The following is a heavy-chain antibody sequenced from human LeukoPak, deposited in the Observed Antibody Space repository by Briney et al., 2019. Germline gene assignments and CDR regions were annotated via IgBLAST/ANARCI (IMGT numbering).Heavy chain of an antibody. D-gene: IGHD4-17*01. Sequence: GGSLRLSCAASGFTVSSNYMTWVRQAPGRGLEGVSVIYGGGRTYYADSVKGRFTIYNAKNSLYLQMNSLRAEDTAIYYCARARTSIYGDYFDYWGQGILVTVSS. V-gene: IGHV3-53*01. J-gene: IGHJ4*02. CDR1: GFTVSSNY. CDR3: ARARTSIYGDYFDY. CDR2: IYGGGRT.